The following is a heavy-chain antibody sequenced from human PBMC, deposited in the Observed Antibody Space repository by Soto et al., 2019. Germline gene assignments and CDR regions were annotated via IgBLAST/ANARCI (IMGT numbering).Heavy chain of an antibody. CDR2: TYYRSKWYN. J-gene: IGHJ5*02. V-gene: IGHV6-1*01. CDR3: AITWPKKQHNWFGP. CDR1: VGSVCSNSAA. Sequence: PSQALSLTCAISVGSVCSNSAAWNWFRKSPSRGLEWLGRTYYRSKWYNDYAVSVKSRITINPDTSKNQFSLQLNSVTPEDTAVYYCAITWPKKQHNWFGPWGQGTLVTVSS. D-gene: IGHD6-13*01.